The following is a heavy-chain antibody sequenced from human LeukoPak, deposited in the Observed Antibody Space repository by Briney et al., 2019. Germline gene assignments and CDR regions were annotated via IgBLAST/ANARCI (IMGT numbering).Heavy chain of an antibody. J-gene: IGHJ4*02. CDR2: ISGSGGST. CDR3: AKRTPRDGYLPHWEDYFDY. V-gene: IGHV3-23*01. Sequence: PGGSLRLSCAAPGFTFSSYAMSWVRQAPGKGLEWVSAISGSGGSTYYADSVKGRFTISRDNSKNTLYLQMNSLRAEDTAVYYCAKRTPRDGYLPHWEDYFDYWGQGTLVTVSS. D-gene: IGHD5-24*01. CDR1: GFTFSSYA.